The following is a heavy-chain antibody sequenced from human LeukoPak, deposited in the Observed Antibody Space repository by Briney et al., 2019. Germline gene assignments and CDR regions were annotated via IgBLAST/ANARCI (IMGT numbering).Heavy chain of an antibody. CDR2: FHPEDGET. Sequence: ASVKVSCKVSGYTLTELSMHWVRQAPGKGLEWVGGFHPEDGETIYAQKFQGRVTMTEDTSTDTAYMELSSLRSEDTAVYYCATDLPFDSSGYLGAFDIWGQGTMVAVSS. D-gene: IGHD3-22*01. CDR1: GYTLTELS. V-gene: IGHV1-24*01. CDR3: ATDLPFDSSGYLGAFDI. J-gene: IGHJ3*02.